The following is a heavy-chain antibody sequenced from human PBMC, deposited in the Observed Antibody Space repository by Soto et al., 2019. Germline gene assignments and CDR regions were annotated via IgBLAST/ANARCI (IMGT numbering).Heavy chain of an antibody. CDR3: ARHSASWQWFDY. J-gene: IGHJ5*01. CDR1: GGSISSGGYY. V-gene: IGHV4-31*03. CDR2: IYYSGST. Sequence: QVQLHESGPGLVKPSQTLSLTCSVSGGSISSGGYYWSWLRQHPEKGLEWIGYIYYSGSTNYNSCLKSRVIISVDTSSNRFSLDLRSVTAAATAIYYCARHSASWQWFDYWGQGTLVTVSS. D-gene: IGHD1-26*01.